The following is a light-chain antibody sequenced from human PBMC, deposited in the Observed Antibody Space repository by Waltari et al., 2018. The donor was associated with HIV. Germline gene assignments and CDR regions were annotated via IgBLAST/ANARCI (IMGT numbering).Light chain of an antibody. CDR1: SSNIGSNT. Sequence: QSVLPQPPSASGTPGQRVTISCSGSSSNIGSNTVHWYQQLPGTAPKLLIHNNNQRPSGVPDRFSGSKSGTSASLAISGLQSEDEADYYCAAWDDSLNGVIFGGGTKLTVL. CDR2: NNN. CDR3: AAWDDSLNGVI. J-gene: IGLJ2*01. V-gene: IGLV1-44*01.